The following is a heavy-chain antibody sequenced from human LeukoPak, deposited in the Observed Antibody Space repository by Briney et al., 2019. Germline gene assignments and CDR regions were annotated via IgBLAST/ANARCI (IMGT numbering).Heavy chain of an antibody. V-gene: IGHV4-59*12. CDR3: ARDGNVLRYFDWLLYDYYYYYYMDV. J-gene: IGHJ6*03. CDR2: VYYSGTT. Sequence: SETLSLTCTVSGDSISTYYRTWIRQPPGEGLEWIGYVYYSGTTNYNPSLKSRVTISVDTSKNPFSLKLTSVTAADTAVYYCARDGNVLRYFDWLLYDYYYYYYMDVWGKGTTVTISS. D-gene: IGHD3-9*01. CDR1: GDSISTYY.